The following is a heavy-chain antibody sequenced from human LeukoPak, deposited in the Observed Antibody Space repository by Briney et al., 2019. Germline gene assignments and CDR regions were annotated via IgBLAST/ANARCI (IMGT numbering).Heavy chain of an antibody. CDR2: INPNSGGA. CDR3: AFSSYYLQGNYYYMDV. CDR1: GYTFTGYY. D-gene: IGHD1-26*01. Sequence: ASVKVSCKASGYTFTGYYMHWVRQAPGQGLEWMGWINPNSGGANYAQKFQGRVTMTTDTSTSTVYMELRSLRSDDTAVYYCAFSSYYLQGNYYYMDVWGKGITVTVSS. V-gene: IGHV1-2*02. J-gene: IGHJ6*03.